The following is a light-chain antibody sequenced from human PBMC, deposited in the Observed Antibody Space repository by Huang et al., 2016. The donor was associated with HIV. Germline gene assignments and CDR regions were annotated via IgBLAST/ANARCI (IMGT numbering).Light chain of an antibody. CDR2: GAS. Sequence: VMTQSPASLLASPGARVTLSCRASQGVRTNLAWYQQKPGQAPTLLMFGASTRVTGRPPRFSGSGPGTEFTLTITSLQAADSAISYCQQYQDWPPLTFGGGTKVEI. CDR3: QQYQDWPPLT. CDR1: QGVRTN. V-gene: IGKV3D-15*01. J-gene: IGKJ4*02.